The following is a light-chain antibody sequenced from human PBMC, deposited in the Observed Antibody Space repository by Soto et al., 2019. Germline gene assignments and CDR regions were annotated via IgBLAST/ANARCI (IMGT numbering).Light chain of an antibody. V-gene: IGKV1-33*01. CDR3: QQYDILPIT. Sequence: DIQMTQSPSSLFASVGDRVTITCQATQDINIYLNWYQQKPGKAPNLLIYDASNLEIGVPSRFSGSASGTHFTFTISSLQTEDIGTYYCQQYDILPITFGRGTRLEIK. J-gene: IGKJ5*01. CDR2: DAS. CDR1: QDINIY.